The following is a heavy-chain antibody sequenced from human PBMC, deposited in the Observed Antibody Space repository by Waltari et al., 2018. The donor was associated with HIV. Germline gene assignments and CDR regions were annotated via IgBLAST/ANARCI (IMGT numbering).Heavy chain of an antibody. CDR3: ASHGDYSVYYYYGMDV. Sequence: EVQLVESGGGLIQPGGSLRLSCAASGFTVSSNYMSWVRQAPGKGLEWSSVIYSGGRTYYADAVKGRFTISRDNSKNTLYLQMNSLRAEDTAVYYCASHGDYSVYYYYGMDVWGQGTTVTVSS. CDR2: IYSGGRT. D-gene: IGHD2-15*01. J-gene: IGHJ6*02. V-gene: IGHV3-53*01. CDR1: GFTVSSNY.